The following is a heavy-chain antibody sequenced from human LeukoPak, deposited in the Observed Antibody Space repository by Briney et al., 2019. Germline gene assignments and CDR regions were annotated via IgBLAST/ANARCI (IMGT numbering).Heavy chain of an antibody. CDR2: ILPITATS. CDR1: GGTFSNYA. Sequence: ASVTVSCKASGGTFSNYAISWVRQAPGQGLEWMGGILPITATSNYAQKFQGRVSFTADESTSTAYMELSSLRSDDTAVYYCARGAYMVLRGSFDPWGQGTLVTVSS. CDR3: ARGAYMVLRGSFDP. D-gene: IGHD4/OR15-4a*01. V-gene: IGHV1-69*13. J-gene: IGHJ5*02.